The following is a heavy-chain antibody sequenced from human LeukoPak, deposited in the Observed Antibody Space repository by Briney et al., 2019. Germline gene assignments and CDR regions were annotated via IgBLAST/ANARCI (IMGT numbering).Heavy chain of an antibody. Sequence: ASVKVSCKASGYTFTSYAMHWVRQAPGQRLEXXXWINAGNGNTTYSQKFQGRVTITRDTSASTAYMELSSLRSEDTAVYYCARSIVVVPAALDYWGQGTLVTVSS. D-gene: IGHD2-2*01. CDR2: INAGNGNT. CDR3: ARSIVVVPAALDY. J-gene: IGHJ4*02. V-gene: IGHV1-3*01. CDR1: GYTFTSYA.